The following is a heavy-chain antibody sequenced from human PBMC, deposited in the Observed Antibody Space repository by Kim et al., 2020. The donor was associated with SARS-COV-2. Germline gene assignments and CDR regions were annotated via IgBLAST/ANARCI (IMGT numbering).Heavy chain of an antibody. CDR1: GFTFGSAH. J-gene: IGHJ4*02. Sequence: GGSLRLSCAGSGFTFGSAHMHWVRQAPGKGLEWVAVISADESTKGYADSVRGRLSCSRNNAQNTLFLQIDSLRPEDTAVYYCAREGHSSVRAGNYGSWGQGALGTVTS. D-gene: IGHD6-19*01. CDR3: AREGHSSVRAGNYGS. CDR2: ISADESTK. V-gene: IGHV3-30*03.